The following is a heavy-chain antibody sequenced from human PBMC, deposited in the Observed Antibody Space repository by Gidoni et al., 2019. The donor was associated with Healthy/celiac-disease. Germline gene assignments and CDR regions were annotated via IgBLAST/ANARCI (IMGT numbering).Heavy chain of an antibody. CDR2: IRSKAYGGTT. D-gene: IGHD6-19*01. Sequence: EVQLVEYGGGLVQPGRSLRLSCTASGFTFGDYAMSWVRQAPGKGLEWVGFIRSKAYGGTTEYAASVKGRFTISRDDSKSIAYLQMNSLKTEDTAVYYCTRGLHSSGFSKFDLWGRGTLVTVSS. CDR1: GFTFGDYA. CDR3: TRGLHSSGFSKFDL. V-gene: IGHV3-49*04. J-gene: IGHJ2*01.